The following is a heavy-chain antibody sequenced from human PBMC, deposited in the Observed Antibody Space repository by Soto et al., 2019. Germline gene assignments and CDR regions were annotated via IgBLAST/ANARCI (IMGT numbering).Heavy chain of an antibody. D-gene: IGHD6-6*01. J-gene: IGHJ6*03. CDR2: IIPILGIA. CDR3: ASCIAARPEGANYYYSSYYMDV. Sequence: GASVKVSCKASGGTFSSYTISWVRQAPGQGLEWMGRIIPILGIANYAQKFQGRVTITADKSTSTAYMELSSLRSEDTAVYYCASCIAARPEGANYYYSSYYMDVWGKGTTVTVSS. CDR1: GGTFSSYT. V-gene: IGHV1-69*02.